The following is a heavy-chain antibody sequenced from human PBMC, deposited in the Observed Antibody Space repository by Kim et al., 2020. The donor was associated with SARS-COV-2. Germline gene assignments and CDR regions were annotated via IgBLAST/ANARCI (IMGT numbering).Heavy chain of an antibody. J-gene: IGHJ4*02. D-gene: IGHD3-3*01. CDR1: GYSFTSYG. CDR3: ARVDPLEEGYYFDY. CDR2: ISGYNGNT. V-gene: IGHV1-18*04. Sequence: ASVKVSCKSSGYSFTSYGISWVRQAPGQGLEWMGWISGYNGNTNYAENLQDRVTVTTDTSTSTAHMELRSLRPGDTAVYYCARVDPLEEGYYFDYWGQGTLVTVSS.